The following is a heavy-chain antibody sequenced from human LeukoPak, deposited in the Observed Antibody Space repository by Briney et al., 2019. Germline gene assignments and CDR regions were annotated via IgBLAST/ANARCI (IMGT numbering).Heavy chain of an antibody. Sequence: SQTLSLTCAISGDSVSRYSAAWNWIRQSPSRGLEWLGRTYYKSKWSNNYAVSVKSRITINPDTSKNQFSLLLNSVTPEDTAVYYCARGAPEGDYYFDLWGQGTLVTVS. D-gene: IGHD2-21*02. CDR1: GDSVSRYSAA. CDR2: TYYKSKWSN. V-gene: IGHV6-1*01. CDR3: ARGAPEGDYYFDL. J-gene: IGHJ4*02.